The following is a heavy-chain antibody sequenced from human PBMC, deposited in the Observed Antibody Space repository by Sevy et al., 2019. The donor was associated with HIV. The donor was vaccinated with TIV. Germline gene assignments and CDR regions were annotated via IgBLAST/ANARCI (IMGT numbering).Heavy chain of an antibody. V-gene: IGHV3-30-3*01. D-gene: IGHD5-12*01. J-gene: IGHJ4*02. Sequence: GGSLRLSCAASGFSLSDYAIHWARQGPVKGLEWLTVISFDGGNKYYADSVKGRFTISREHSKNTVSLQMNSLRPNDTALYYCARGPYNSGLRLDFWGRGILVTVSS. CDR3: ARGPYNSGLRLDF. CDR2: ISFDGGNK. CDR1: GFSLSDYA.